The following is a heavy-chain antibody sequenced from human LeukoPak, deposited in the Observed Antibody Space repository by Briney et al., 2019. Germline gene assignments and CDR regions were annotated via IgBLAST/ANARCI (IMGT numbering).Heavy chain of an antibody. CDR2: ISYDGSNK. CDR3: AKDLSVGGNSRDYYYYGMDV. D-gene: IGHD4-23*01. CDR1: GFTFSSYS. V-gene: IGHV3-30*18. J-gene: IGHJ6*02. Sequence: GGSLRLSCAASGFTFSSYSMNWVRQAPGKGLEWVAVISYDGSNKYYADSVKGRFTIPRDNSKNTLYLQMNSLRAEDTAVYYCAKDLSVGGNSRDYYYYGMDVWGQGTTVTVSS.